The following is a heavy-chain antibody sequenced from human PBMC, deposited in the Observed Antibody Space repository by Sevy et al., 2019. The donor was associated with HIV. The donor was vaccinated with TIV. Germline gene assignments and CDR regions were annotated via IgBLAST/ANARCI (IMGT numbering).Heavy chain of an antibody. CDR2: IKEDGSER. D-gene: IGHD2-15*01. Sequence: GGSLRLSCAASGFTFNMYWMTWVRQAPGKGLEWVANIKEDGSERNYVDSVKGRFTFSRDNAKESLYLQINSLRAEDTAVYYCARHGSGGSCYSLLPHYYYGMDVWGQGTTVTVSS. V-gene: IGHV3-7*01. CDR3: ARHGSGGSCYSLLPHYYYGMDV. CDR1: GFTFNMYW. J-gene: IGHJ6*02.